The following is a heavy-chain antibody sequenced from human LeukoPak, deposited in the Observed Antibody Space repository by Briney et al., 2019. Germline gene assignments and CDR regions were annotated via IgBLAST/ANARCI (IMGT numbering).Heavy chain of an antibody. CDR1: GDSISSYF. CDR3: ARVAYDILTGYLYYFDY. CDR2: IYASGSA. Sequence: NLSETLSLTCTVSGDSISSYFWSWIRQPAGKGLEWIGRIYASGSANYNPSLKSRVTISVDKSKNQFSLKLSSVNAADTAVYYCARVAYDILTGYLYYFDYWGQGTLVTVSS. J-gene: IGHJ4*02. D-gene: IGHD3-9*01. V-gene: IGHV4-4*07.